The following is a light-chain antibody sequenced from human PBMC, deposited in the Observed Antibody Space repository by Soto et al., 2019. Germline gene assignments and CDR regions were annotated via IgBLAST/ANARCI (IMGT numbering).Light chain of an antibody. CDR2: GTC. Sequence: KMTQSPSSVSASVGDRVTITCRASQDISNSLDWYQWKPGKLPKLLIYGTCTLQSGVPSRFSGSGSGTDFTLTISSLQPEDFATYYCPHSYSTPPTSCGGTKADIK. V-gene: IGKV1-39*01. J-gene: IGKJ4*01. CDR3: PHSYSTPPT. CDR1: QDISNS.